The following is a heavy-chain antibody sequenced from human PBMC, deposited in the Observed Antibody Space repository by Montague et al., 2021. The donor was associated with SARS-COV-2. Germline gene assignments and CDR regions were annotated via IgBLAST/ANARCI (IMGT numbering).Heavy chain of an antibody. CDR1: GGSFSSY. J-gene: IGHJ6*02. CDR3: ASHCGGGRCYFGMDV. V-gene: IGHV4-34*01. CDR2: ISHGGGT. Sequence: SETLSPTRDVYGGSFSSYWSWIRQPPGRGLEWVGQISHGGGTNYNPSLKSRVTISVDTSKNQVSLKLSSVTAADTAVYYCASHCGGGRCYFGMDVWGQGTTVTVSS. D-gene: IGHD2-15*01.